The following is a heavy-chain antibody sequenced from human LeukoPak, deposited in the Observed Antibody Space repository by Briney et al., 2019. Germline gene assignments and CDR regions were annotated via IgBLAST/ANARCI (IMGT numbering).Heavy chain of an antibody. CDR1: GYTFTSYG. CDR3: ARSLLNYDILTGGY. J-gene: IGHJ4*02. Sequence: ASVTVSCKASGYTFTSYGISWVRQAPGQGLEWMGWISAYNGNTNYAQKLQGRVTMTTDTSTSTAYMELRSLRSDDTAVYYCARSLLNYDILTGGYWGQGTLVTVSS. D-gene: IGHD3-9*01. V-gene: IGHV1-18*01. CDR2: ISAYNGNT.